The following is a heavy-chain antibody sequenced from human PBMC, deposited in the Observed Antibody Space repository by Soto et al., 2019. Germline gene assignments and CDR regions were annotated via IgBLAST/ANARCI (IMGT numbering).Heavy chain of an antibody. J-gene: IGHJ4*02. D-gene: IGHD1-26*01. CDR3: ASDNFVAAYYRHR. Sequence: QVQLVESGGGVVQSGRSLRLSCATSGFRFDRYGIQWVRQAPGKGLEWVGIIWYDGSNKYYADSVKGRLTISRDNSKNPTYLQMNSWRGGDAAVYYCASDNFVAAYYRHRGGQGTLVTVSS. V-gene: IGHV3-33*01. CDR2: IWYDGSNK. CDR1: GFRFDRYG.